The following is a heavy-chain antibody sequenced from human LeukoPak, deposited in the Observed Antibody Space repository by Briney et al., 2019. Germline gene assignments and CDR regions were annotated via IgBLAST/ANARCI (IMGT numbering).Heavy chain of an antibody. D-gene: IGHD4-23*01. CDR3: ARDADYGGSPDAFDV. Sequence: PGGSLRLSCAASGFTVSSNHMSWVRQAPGKGLKWVSIIYSGGTTYYADSVKSRFTISRDNSKNTLYLQMNTLRAEDTAVYYCARDADYGGSPDAFDVWGRGTIVTVSS. CDR1: GFTVSSNH. J-gene: IGHJ3*01. CDR2: IYSGGTT. V-gene: IGHV3-53*01.